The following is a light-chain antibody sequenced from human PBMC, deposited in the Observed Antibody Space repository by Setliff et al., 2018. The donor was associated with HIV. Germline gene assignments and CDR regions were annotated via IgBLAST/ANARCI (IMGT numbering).Light chain of an antibody. Sequence: QAVVTQEPSLTVSPGGTVTLTCGSSTGAVTSGHYPYWFQQKPGQAPRTLIHDTSNKHSWTPARFSDSLLGGKAALTLSGAQPEDEAAYYCFLSYSGARRVFGGGTK. CDR3: FLSYSGARRV. CDR2: DTS. CDR1: TGAVTSGHY. J-gene: IGLJ3*02. V-gene: IGLV7-46*01.